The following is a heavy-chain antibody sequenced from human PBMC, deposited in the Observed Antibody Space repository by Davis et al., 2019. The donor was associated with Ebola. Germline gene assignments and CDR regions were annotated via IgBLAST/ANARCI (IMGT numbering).Heavy chain of an antibody. D-gene: IGHD2-15*01. J-gene: IGHJ4*02. CDR3: ASGISQGY. V-gene: IGHV3-23*01. CDR2: ISGSGSST. Sequence: GESLKISCAASGFTFSNYAMSWVRQAPGKGLEWVSAISGSGSSTYYADSVKGRFTISRDNAKNTLYLQMNSLGAEDTALYYCASGISQGYWGQGTLVTVSS. CDR1: GFTFSNYA.